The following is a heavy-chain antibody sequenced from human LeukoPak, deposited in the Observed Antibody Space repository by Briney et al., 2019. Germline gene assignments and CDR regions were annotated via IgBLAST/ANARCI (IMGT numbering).Heavy chain of an antibody. CDR1: GFTFSSYW. J-gene: IGHJ6*03. V-gene: IGHV3-7*01. CDR3: ARDEYSSSTVNMDV. CDR2: IKQDGSEK. Sequence: GGSLRLSCAASGFTFSSYWMSWVRQAPGKGLEWVANIKQDGSEKYYVDSVKGRFTISRDNAKNSLYLQMNSLRAEDTAVYYCARDEYSSSTVNMDVWGKGTTVAVSS. D-gene: IGHD6-6*01.